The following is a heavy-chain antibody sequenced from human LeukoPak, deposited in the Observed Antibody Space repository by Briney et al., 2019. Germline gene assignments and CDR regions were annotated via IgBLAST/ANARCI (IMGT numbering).Heavy chain of an antibody. D-gene: IGHD3-9*01. CDR1: GFTFSSYW. CDR3: AKDRKMLLRYFDCFDY. V-gene: IGHV3-23*01. CDR2: ISGSGGST. J-gene: IGHJ4*02. Sequence: GGSLRLSCAASGFTFSSYWMSWVRQAPGKGLEWVSTISGSGGSTDYADSVKGRFTISRDNSKNTLYLQMNSLRAEDTAVYYCAKDRKMLLRYFDCFDYWGQGTLVTVSS.